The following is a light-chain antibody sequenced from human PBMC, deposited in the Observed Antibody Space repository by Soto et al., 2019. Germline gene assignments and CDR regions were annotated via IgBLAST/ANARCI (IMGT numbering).Light chain of an antibody. Sequence: AIPMTQSPSSLSASVGDRVTITCRASQDIRNDLGWYQQKPGKAPQLLIYAAFNLQSGVPSRFSGSGSGTDFTLTISSLQPEDFATYYCLHDYSYPRTFGQGTKVEIK. V-gene: IGKV1-6*01. J-gene: IGKJ1*01. CDR1: QDIRND. CDR2: AAF. CDR3: LHDYSYPRT.